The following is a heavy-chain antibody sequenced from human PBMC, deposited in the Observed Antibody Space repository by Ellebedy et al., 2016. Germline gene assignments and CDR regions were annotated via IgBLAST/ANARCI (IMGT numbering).Heavy chain of an antibody. V-gene: IGHV3-21*01. Sequence: GESLKISXAASGFTFSVAGMTWARQAPGKGLEWVGTIVFSGTATYYSDSVKGRFIISRDNAMNSLFLQMNSLRVEDTAVYYCARDGSEWSRDYWGQGTLVTVSS. CDR3: ARDGSEWSRDY. D-gene: IGHD3-3*01. CDR2: IVFSGTAT. J-gene: IGHJ4*02. CDR1: GFTFSVAG.